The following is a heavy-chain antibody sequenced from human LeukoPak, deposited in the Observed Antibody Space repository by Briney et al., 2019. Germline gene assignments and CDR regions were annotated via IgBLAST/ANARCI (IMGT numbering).Heavy chain of an antibody. CDR2: ISSSGNTI. V-gene: IGHV3-48*04. Sequence: QPGGSLRLSCAASGFTFSIHGMNWVRQAPGKGLEWVSHISSSGNTIYYADSVKGRFTISRDNAKNSLYLQMNSLRAEDTAVYYCARSGIAAAGSDYWGQGTLVTVSS. CDR1: GFTFSIHG. J-gene: IGHJ4*02. D-gene: IGHD6-13*01. CDR3: ARSGIAAAGSDY.